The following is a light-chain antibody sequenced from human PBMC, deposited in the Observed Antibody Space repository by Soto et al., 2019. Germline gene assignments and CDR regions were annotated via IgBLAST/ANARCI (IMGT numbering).Light chain of an antibody. V-gene: IGKV1-27*01. CDR1: QDIRNY. CDR2: AAS. Sequence: DIQMTQSPSSLSASVGDRGTITCRASQDIRNYLAWYQQKPGKVPKLLLYAASTLQSGVPSRFSGSGSGTDFTISISSLQPEDMGTYYCQEYNSLLYTFGQGSKLAIK. J-gene: IGKJ2*01. CDR3: QEYNSLLYT.